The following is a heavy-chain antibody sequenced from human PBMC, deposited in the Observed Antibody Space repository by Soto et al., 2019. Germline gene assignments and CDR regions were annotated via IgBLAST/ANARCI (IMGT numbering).Heavy chain of an antibody. Sequence: EVQLVESGGGLVQPGRSLRLSCTASGFTFGDYAMSWVRQAPGKGLEWVGFIRSKAYGGTTEYAASVKGRFTISRDDSKSIAYLQMNSLKTEDTAVYYCTRLGMVRGVSDYFDYWGQGTLVTVSS. CDR2: IRSKAYGGTT. CDR3: TRLGMVRGVSDYFDY. CDR1: GFTFGDYA. D-gene: IGHD3-10*01. V-gene: IGHV3-49*04. J-gene: IGHJ4*02.